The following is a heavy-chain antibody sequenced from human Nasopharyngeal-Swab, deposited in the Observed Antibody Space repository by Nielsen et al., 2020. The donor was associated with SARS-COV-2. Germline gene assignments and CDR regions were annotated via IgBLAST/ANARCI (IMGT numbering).Heavy chain of an antibody. CDR2: IYSGGST. J-gene: IGHJ6*02. D-gene: IGHD3-10*01. Sequence: GGSLRLSCAASGFTVSSNYMSWVRQAPGKGLEWVSVIYSGGSTYYADSVKGRFTISRDNSKNTLYLQMNSLRAEDTAVYYCAKGVRGSGSLGCMDVWGQGTTVTVSS. CDR3: AKGVRGSGSLGCMDV. CDR1: GFTVSSNY. V-gene: IGHV3-53*01.